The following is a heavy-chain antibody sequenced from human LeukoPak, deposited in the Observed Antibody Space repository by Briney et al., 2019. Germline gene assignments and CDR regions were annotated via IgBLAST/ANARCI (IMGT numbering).Heavy chain of an antibody. CDR3: ARALDYYDSSGLVY. D-gene: IGHD3-22*01. V-gene: IGHV4-34*01. J-gene: IGHJ4*02. Sequence: PSXTLSLTCAVYGGSFSGYYWSWIRQPPGKGLEWIGEINHSGSTNYNPSLKSRVTISVDTSKNQFSLKLSSVTAADTAVYYCARALDYYDSSGLVYWGQGTLVTVSS. CDR1: GGSFSGYY. CDR2: INHSGST.